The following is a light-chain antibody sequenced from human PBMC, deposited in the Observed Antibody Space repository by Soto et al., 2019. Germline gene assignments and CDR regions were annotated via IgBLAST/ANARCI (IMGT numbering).Light chain of an antibody. CDR1: QSVRSNY. Sequence: EIVLTQSPGTLSLSPGETATLSCRASQSVRSNYLAWYQQKPGQAPRLLIYDASSRATGIPDRFSGSGSDTDFTLTISRLEPEDFAVYYCQQYAGSTRTFGQGTKLEIK. CDR2: DAS. J-gene: IGKJ2*01. CDR3: QQYAGSTRT. V-gene: IGKV3-20*01.